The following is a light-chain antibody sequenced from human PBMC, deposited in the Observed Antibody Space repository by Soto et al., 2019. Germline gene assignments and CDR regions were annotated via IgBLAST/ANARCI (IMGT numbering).Light chain of an antibody. CDR1: QSVTTT. J-gene: IGKJ1*01. CDR2: YAS. V-gene: IGKV3-15*01. Sequence: EIVMTQSPATLSVSPGERATLSCRASQSVTTTVAWYQQKSGQAPRLLIYYASTRATGVPARFSGSGSGTDFTLTITSLQYEDFGVYYCQQYKDWPTTFGQGTKVDIK. CDR3: QQYKDWPTT.